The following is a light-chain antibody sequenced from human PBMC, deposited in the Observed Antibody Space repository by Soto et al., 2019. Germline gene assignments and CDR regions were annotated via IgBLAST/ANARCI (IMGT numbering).Light chain of an antibody. V-gene: IGLV2-14*01. J-gene: IGLJ1*01. CDR2: EVS. Sequence: QSALTQPASVSGSPGQSITISCTGTRRDVGDYKYVSWYQKHPVKATKALIYEVSNRPSVVANSYSGSKSCNSGSLTISGLQADDEAYYYFSAYTTSNAHVFGPGTK. CDR1: RRDVGDYKY. CDR3: SAYTTSNAHV.